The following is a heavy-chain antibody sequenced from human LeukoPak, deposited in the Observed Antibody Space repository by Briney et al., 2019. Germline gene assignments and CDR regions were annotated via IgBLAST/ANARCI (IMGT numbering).Heavy chain of an antibody. D-gene: IGHD5-12*01. CDR1: GGTFSNYA. V-gene: IGHV1-69*04. J-gene: IGHJ4*02. Sequence: SVKVSCKASGGTFSNYALSWVRQAPGQGLEWMGRIIPILGVTHYAQRFLGRVTITADTSTSTAYMELSSLRSDDTAVYYCARGIGYDYRNIDYWGQGTLVTVSS. CDR2: IIPILGVT. CDR3: ARGIGYDYRNIDY.